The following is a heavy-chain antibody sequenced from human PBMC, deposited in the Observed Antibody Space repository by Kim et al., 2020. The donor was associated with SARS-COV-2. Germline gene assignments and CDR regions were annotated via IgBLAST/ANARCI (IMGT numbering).Heavy chain of an antibody. CDR1: GGSISSYY. J-gene: IGHJ6*02. CDR2: IYYSGST. D-gene: IGHD4-17*01. Sequence: SETLSLTCTVSGGSISSYYWSWIRQPPGKGLEWIGYIYYSGSTNYNPSLKSRVTISVDTSKNQFYLKLSSVTAADTAVYYCARHCTDYGDLDYYYYGMDVWGQGTTVTVSS. CDR3: ARHCTDYGDLDYYYYGMDV. V-gene: IGHV4-59*08.